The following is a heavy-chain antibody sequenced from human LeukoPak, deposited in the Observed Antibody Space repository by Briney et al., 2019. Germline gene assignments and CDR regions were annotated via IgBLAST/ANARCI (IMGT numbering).Heavy chain of an antibody. CDR1: GFTFSSET. D-gene: IGHD6-13*01. CDR3: AKDGSSWYRMDYYFDY. CDR2: ISGSGGST. Sequence: GGFLRLSCAASGFTFSSETMSWVRQAPGKGLESLSAISGSGGSTYYADSVKGRFTISRDNSKNTLYLQMNSLRAEDTAVYYCAKDGSSWYRMDYYFDYWGQGTLVTVSS. J-gene: IGHJ4*02. V-gene: IGHV3-23*01.